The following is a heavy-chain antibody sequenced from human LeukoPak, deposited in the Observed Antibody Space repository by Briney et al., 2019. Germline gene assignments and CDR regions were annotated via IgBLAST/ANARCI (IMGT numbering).Heavy chain of an antibody. CDR1: GGSFSGYY. CDR3: ARGAQVYYGYVWGSYRRNNWFDP. J-gene: IGHJ5*02. D-gene: IGHD3-16*02. Sequence: SETLSLTCAVYGGSFSGYYWSWIRQPPGKGLEWIGEINHSGSTNYNPSLKSRVTISVDTSKNQFSLKLSSVTAADTAVYYCARGAQVYYGYVWGSYRRNNWFDPWGQGTLVTVSS. V-gene: IGHV4-34*01. CDR2: INHSGST.